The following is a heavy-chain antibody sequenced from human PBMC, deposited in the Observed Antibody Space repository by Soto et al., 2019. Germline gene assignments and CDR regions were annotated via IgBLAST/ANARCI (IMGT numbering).Heavy chain of an antibody. CDR3: AKTPIIGGIAAAHIRDY. CDR1: GFTFSSYA. D-gene: IGHD6-13*01. Sequence: PGGSLRLSCAASGFTFSSYAMSWVRQAPGKGLEWVSAISGSGGSTYYADSVKGRFTISRDNSKNTLYLQMNSLRAEDTAVYYCAKTPIIGGIAAAHIRDYWGQGTLVTVSS. J-gene: IGHJ4*02. V-gene: IGHV3-23*01. CDR2: ISGSGGST.